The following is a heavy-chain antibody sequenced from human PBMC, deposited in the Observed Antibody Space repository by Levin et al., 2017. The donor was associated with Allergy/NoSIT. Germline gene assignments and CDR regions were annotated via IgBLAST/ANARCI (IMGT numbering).Heavy chain of an antibody. V-gene: IGHV4-39*01. J-gene: IGHJ5*02. D-gene: IGHD2-2*01. CDR1: GGSISSSSYY. CDR2: IYYSGST. CDR3: ARQLRGYCSSTSCYAFDP. Sequence: MAGGSLRLSCTVSGGSISSSSYYWGWIRQPPGKGLEWIGSIYYSGSTYYNPSLKSRVTISADTSKNQFSLRLSSVTAADTAVYHCARQLRGYCSSTSCYAFDPWGQGTLVTVSS.